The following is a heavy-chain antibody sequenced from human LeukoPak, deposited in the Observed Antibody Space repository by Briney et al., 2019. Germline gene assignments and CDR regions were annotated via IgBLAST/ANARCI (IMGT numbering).Heavy chain of an antibody. CDR3: ARRGRVVEISTVYRLGFDP. CDR1: GGSISSGSYF. V-gene: IGHV4-39*01. CDR2: IYYSGTT. D-gene: IGHD2-15*01. J-gene: IGHJ5*02. Sequence: PSETLSLACTVSGGSISSGSYFWGWIRQPPGKGLEWIGIIYYSGTTYYNPSLKSRVTISVDTSKNQFSLNLSSVTAADTAVYYCARRGRVVEISTVYRLGFDPWGQGTLVTVSS.